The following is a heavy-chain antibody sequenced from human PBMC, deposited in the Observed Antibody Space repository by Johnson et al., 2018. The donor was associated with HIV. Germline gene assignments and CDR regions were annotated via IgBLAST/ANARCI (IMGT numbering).Heavy chain of an antibody. CDR1: GFTFSSYG. D-gene: IGHD2-21*02. CDR2: ISHDGSHK. V-gene: IGHV3-30*03. J-gene: IGHJ3*02. CDR3: ATGVVVTAMNDAFDI. Sequence: QVQLVESGGGVVQPGGSLRLSCAASGFTFSSYGMHWVRQAPGKGLEWVAVISHDGSHKYYADSVKGRFSLSRDNSKNTLYLQMNSLRAEDTAVYYCATGVVVTAMNDAFDIWGQGTMVTVSS.